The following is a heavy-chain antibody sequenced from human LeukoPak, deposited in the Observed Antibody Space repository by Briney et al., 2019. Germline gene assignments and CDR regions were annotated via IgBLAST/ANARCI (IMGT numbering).Heavy chain of an antibody. J-gene: IGHJ4*02. CDR1: VYSISSGHY. V-gene: IGHV4-38-2*02. CDR3: AKVSRLNQPIPVTFDY. D-gene: IGHD4-17*01. CDR2: IYHSGDT. Sequence: SETLSLTCTVSVYSISSGHYWGWIRQPPGKGLEWIGSIYHSGDTYYNPSLKSRVTISVDTSKNQFSLKLRSVIAADTGVYYCAKVSRLNQPIPVTFDYWGQGTLVTVSS.